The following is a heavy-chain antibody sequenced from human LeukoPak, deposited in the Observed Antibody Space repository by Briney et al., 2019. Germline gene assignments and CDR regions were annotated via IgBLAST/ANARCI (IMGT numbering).Heavy chain of an antibody. J-gene: IGHJ3*02. V-gene: IGHV1-69*13. CDR3: ARGGPRDCSGGSCYNWRAFDI. Sequence: SVKLSCKASGGTFSTSAISWVRQSPGPGLKWWRGIVPSVGTENYAQKFQGRVTITADESTSTAYRELSSLRPEDTAVYYCARGGPRDCSGGSCYNWRAFDIWGQGTMFTVSS. CDR2: IVPSVGTE. D-gene: IGHD2-15*01. CDR1: GGTFSTSA.